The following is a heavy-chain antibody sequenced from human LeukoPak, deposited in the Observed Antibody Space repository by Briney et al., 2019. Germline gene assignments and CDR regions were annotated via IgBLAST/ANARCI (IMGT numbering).Heavy chain of an antibody. CDR3: AKDHDLYNSGRGVDP. D-gene: IGHD3-10*01. Sequence: PGGSLRLSCAARGFSFSDYSITWVRRAPGKGLEWVSSISSSSTYIHYADSVKGRFTISRDNGKNSVYLQMSSLRAEDTAVYYCAKDHDLYNSGRGVDPRGQGTLVTVSS. CDR2: ISSSSTYI. J-gene: IGHJ5*02. CDR1: GFSFSDYS. V-gene: IGHV3-21*01.